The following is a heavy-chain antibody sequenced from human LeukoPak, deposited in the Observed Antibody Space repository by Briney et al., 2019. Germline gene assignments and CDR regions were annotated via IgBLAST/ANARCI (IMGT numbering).Heavy chain of an antibody. V-gene: IGHV4-59*01. Sequence: SETLSLTCTVSGGSISSYYWSWIQQPPGKGLEWIGYIYYSGSTNYNPSLKSRVTISVDTSKNQFSLKLSSVTAADTAVYYCARITIFGGGTAFDFWGQGTMVTVSS. CDR3: ARITIFGGGTAFDF. J-gene: IGHJ3*01. CDR1: GGSISSYY. D-gene: IGHD3-3*01. CDR2: IYYSGST.